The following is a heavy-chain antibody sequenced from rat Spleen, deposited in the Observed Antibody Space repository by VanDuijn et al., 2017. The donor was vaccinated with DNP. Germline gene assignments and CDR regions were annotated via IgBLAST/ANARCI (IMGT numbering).Heavy chain of an antibody. CDR2: ITYDGSRT. CDR1: GFTFSSSP. J-gene: IGHJ1*01. V-gene: IGHV5-46*01. CDR3: VRHRSTGYWYFDF. Sequence: EVQLVESGGGLVQPGRSMKLSCEVSGFTFSSSPMAWVRQAPTKGLEWVATITYDGSRTYYRDSVKGRFTISRDNTKSSLYLQMDSLRSEDSATYYCVRHRSTGYWYFDFWGPGTMVTVSS. D-gene: IGHD4-1*01.